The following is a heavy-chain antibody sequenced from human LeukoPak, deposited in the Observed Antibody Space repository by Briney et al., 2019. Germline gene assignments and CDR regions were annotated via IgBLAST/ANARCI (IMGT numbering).Heavy chain of an antibody. Sequence: GGSLRLSCAASGFTFSSYAMSWVRQAPGKGLEWVSAISGSGGSTYYADSVKGRFTISRDNSKNTLYLQMNSLRAEDTAVYYCAKVGILRYFDWLPLDYWGQGTLVTVSS. V-gene: IGHV3-23*01. CDR3: AKVGILRYFDWLPLDY. J-gene: IGHJ4*02. CDR2: ISGSGGST. CDR1: GFTFSSYA. D-gene: IGHD3-9*01.